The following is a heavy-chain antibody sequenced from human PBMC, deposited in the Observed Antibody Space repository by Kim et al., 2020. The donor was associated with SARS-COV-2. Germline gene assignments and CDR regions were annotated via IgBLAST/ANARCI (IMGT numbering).Heavy chain of an antibody. J-gene: IGHJ6*03. V-gene: IGHV3-33*01. CDR2: IWYDGSNK. CDR3: ARDRYGARYYYMDV. CDR1: GFTFSSYG. Sequence: GGSLRLSCAASGFTFSSYGMHWVRQAPGKGLEWVAAIWYDGSNKYYADSVKDRFTISRDNSKNTLYLQMNSLRAEDTAVYYCARDRYGARYYYMDVWGKG. D-gene: IGHD4-17*01.